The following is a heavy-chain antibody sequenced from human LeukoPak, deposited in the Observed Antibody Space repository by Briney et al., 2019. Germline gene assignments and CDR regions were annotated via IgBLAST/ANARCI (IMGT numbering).Heavy chain of an antibody. V-gene: IGHV4-39*07. CDR3: ARVVAGDSYYYYYYMDI. CDR1: GGSISSNNYY. Sequence: PSETLSLTCTVSGGSISSNNYYWGWIRQPPGKGLEWIGSIYYSGSTYYNPSLKSRFTISVDTSKNQFSLKLSSVTAADTAVYYCARVVAGDSYYYYYYMDIWGKGTTVTVSS. J-gene: IGHJ6*03. D-gene: IGHD6-19*01. CDR2: IYYSGST.